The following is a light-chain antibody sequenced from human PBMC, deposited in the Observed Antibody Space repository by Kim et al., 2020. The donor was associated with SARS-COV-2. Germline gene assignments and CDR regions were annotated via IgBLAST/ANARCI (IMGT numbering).Light chain of an antibody. CDR2: DVN. Sequence: ITIPCTGSSSDVGGYDYVSWYQHHPGKAPKVIIYDVNNRPSGLSDRFSGSKSGNTASLTISGLQAEDEADYYCSSYTSGSTLYVFGTGTKVTVL. CDR3: SSYTSGSTLYV. J-gene: IGLJ1*01. V-gene: IGLV2-14*03. CDR1: SSDVGGYDY.